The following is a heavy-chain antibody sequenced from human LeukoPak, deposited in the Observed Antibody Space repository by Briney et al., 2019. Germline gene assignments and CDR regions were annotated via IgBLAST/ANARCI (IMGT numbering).Heavy chain of an antibody. CDR3: AKGKRRYGDYVIDY. CDR2: IRYDGSNK. V-gene: IGHV3-30*02. D-gene: IGHD4-17*01. J-gene: IGHJ4*02. Sequence: GGSLRLSYAASGFTFSSYGMHWVRQPPAKGLEGVAFIRYDGSNKYYADSVKGRFTISRDNSKNTLYLQMNSLRAEDTAVYYCAKGKRRYGDYVIDYWGQGTLVTVSS. CDR1: GFTFSSYG.